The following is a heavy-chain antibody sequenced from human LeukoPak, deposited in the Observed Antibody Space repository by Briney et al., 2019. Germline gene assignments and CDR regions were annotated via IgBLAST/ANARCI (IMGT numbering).Heavy chain of an antibody. J-gene: IGHJ3*02. CDR3: ARVATMIVVVIENAFDI. Sequence: SETLSLTCSVSGGSISSYYWSWIRQPPGKGLEWIGYIYYSGSTNYNPSLKSRVTISVDTSKNQFSLKLSSVTAADTAVYYCARVATMIVVVIENAFDIWGQGTMVTVSS. D-gene: IGHD3-22*01. V-gene: IGHV4-59*12. CDR1: GGSISSYY. CDR2: IYYSGST.